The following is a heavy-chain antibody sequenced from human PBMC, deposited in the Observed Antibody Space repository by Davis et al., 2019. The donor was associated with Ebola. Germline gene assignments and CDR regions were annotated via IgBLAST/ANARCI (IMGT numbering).Heavy chain of an antibody. D-gene: IGHD3-22*01. Sequence: GESLKISCKGSGYSFTTYCIAWVRQTPAKGLEWMGIIYPGDSDTRYSTSFEGQVTISVDRSISTAYLQWSSLKASDTAMYYCAKQESLYGSSDYWGQGTLVTVSS. V-gene: IGHV5-51*01. CDR1: GYSFTTYC. J-gene: IGHJ4*02. CDR3: AKQESLYGSSDY. CDR2: IYPGDSDT.